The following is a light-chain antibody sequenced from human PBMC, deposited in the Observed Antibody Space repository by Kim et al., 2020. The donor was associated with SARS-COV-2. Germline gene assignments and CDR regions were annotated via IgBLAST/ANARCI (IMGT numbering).Light chain of an antibody. V-gene: IGKV1-5*01. CDR3: QQYNSYSYT. Sequence: ATVGERVTMTWRGSQSISSGLAWNQQKPGKAPKLRIYEASSVERGVPSRFSGSGSGTEFTRTISSLRPDELATYYGQQYNSYSYTFGQGTKLEI. CDR2: EAS. J-gene: IGKJ2*01. CDR1: QSISSG.